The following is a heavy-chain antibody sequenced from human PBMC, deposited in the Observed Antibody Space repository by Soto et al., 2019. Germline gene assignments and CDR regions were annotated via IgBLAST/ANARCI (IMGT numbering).Heavy chain of an antibody. J-gene: IGHJ5*02. V-gene: IGHV1-46*01. Sequence: ASVKVSCKASGYTFTSYYMHWVRQAPGQGLEWMGIINPSGGSTSYAQKFQGRVTMTRDTSTSTVYMELSSLRSEDTAVYYCARDQSGWYVGGFLDLNWFDPWGQGTLVTVSS. CDR1: GYTFTSYY. D-gene: IGHD6-19*01. CDR2: INPSGGST. CDR3: ARDQSGWYVGGFLDLNWFDP.